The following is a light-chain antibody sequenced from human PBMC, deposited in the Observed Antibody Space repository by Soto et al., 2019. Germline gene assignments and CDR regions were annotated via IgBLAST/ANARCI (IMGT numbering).Light chain of an antibody. Sequence: EIVMTQSPVTLSVSPGERATLSCRASQSVSSNLAWYQQKPGQAPWLLIYGASTRATGIPARFSGSGSVTEFILTISSLQSEDFAVYYCQQYNNWPRTFGQGTKLEIK. CDR3: QQYNNWPRT. V-gene: IGKV3-15*01. CDR1: QSVSSN. J-gene: IGKJ2*01. CDR2: GAS.